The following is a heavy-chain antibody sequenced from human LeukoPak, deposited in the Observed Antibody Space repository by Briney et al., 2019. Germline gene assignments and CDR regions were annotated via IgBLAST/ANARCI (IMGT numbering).Heavy chain of an antibody. J-gene: IGHJ4*02. CDR2: FSGSTGST. CDR1: GFTFSSYG. V-gene: IGHV3-23*01. Sequence: GWSLRLSCAASGFTFSSYGMNWVRQAAGRGLDGVSGFSGSTGSTHYADSLNGRFTISRDNSRDTLSLQMNSLRGEDTAVYYCAREGWVRYFDWLPTAHLDYWGQGTRVSVSS. CDR3: AREGWVRYFDWLPTAHLDY. D-gene: IGHD3-9*01.